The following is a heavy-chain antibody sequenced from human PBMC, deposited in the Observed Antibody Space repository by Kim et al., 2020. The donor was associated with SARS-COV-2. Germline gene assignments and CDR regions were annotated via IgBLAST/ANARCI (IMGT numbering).Heavy chain of an antibody. CDR1: GFLVSDHH. D-gene: IGHD2-2*01. J-gene: IGHJ4*02. V-gene: IGHV3-72*01. CDR3: ARLRWGEY. CDR2: TRHKADDYIF. Sequence: GGSLRLSCAVSGFLVSDHHMDWVRQAPGKGLEWVGRTRHKADDYIFSYAASVKGRFFISRDETKNLLYLQMNSLKTEDTAVYFCARLRWGEYWGQGTPVTVSS.